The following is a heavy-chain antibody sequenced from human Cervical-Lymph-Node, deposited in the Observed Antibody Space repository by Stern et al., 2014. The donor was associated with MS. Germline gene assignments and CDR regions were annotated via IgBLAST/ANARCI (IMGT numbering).Heavy chain of an antibody. CDR2: SSSTTKFI. D-gene: IGHD3-10*01. CDR3: ARGGGVEADY. CDR1: GFTFRHYS. Sequence: EVQLVESGGGLVKPGGSLRLSCAASGFTFRHYSMNWVRQAPGKGLEWVSSSSSTTKFIYYADSVKGRFTISRDNANNSLYLQMNNLRVNDTALYYCARGGGVEADYWGQGTLVTVSA. V-gene: IGHV3-21*06. J-gene: IGHJ4*02.